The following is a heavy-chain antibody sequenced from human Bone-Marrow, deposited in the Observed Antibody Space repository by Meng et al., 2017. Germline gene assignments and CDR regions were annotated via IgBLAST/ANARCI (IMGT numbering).Heavy chain of an antibody. J-gene: IGHJ6*02. Sequence: ETLSLTCAVYGGSFSGYYWSWIRQPPGKGLEWIGEINHSGSTNYNPSLKSRVTISVDTSKNQFSLKLSSVTAADTAVYYCARDRVRGVTYYYYGMDVWGQGTTVTVSS. D-gene: IGHD3-10*01. CDR2: INHSGST. CDR1: GGSFSGYY. V-gene: IGHV4-34*01. CDR3: ARDRVRGVTYYYYGMDV.